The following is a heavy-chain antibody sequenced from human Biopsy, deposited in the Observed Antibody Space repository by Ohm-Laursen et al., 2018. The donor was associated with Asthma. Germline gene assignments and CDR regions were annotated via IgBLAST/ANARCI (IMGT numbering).Heavy chain of an antibody. J-gene: IGHJ4*02. Sequence: SLRLSCTASGFTFDDYAMHWVRQAPGKGLEWVSVIYSGGTSHTAGSVRGRFTISRDYSKNTLYLQMHSLRAEDTAVYYCARGDSSNWSHYYFDYWGQGTLVTVSS. CDR3: ARGDSSNWSHYYFDY. D-gene: IGHD3-22*01. CDR1: GFTFDDYA. CDR2: IYSGGTS. V-gene: IGHV3-23*03.